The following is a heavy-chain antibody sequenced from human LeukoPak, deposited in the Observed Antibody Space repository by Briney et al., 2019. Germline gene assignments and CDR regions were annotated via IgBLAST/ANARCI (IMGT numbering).Heavy chain of an antibody. V-gene: IGHV1-18*01. Sequence: ASVKVSCKASGYTFTSYGISWVRQAPGQGLEWMGWISAYNGNTNYAQKFQGRVTITRNTSISTAYMELSSLRSEDTAVYYCARDGGSSWYWFDPWGQGTLVTVSS. CDR1: GYTFTSYG. CDR3: ARDGGSSWYWFDP. D-gene: IGHD6-13*01. CDR2: ISAYNGNT. J-gene: IGHJ5*02.